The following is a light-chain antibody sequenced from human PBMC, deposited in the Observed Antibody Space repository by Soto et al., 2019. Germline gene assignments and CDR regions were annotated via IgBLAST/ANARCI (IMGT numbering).Light chain of an antibody. CDR3: QQRNSYPRT. CDR2: AAS. V-gene: IGKV1-5*01. CDR1: QSISSW. J-gene: IGKJ2*01. Sequence: DIQMTHSPSTLSASVGDILTITCRASQSISSWLAWYQQKPGKAPKLLIYAASSLQSGVPSRFSGSGSGTDFTLTISSLQPEDSATYYCQQRNSYPRTFGQGTKVDIK.